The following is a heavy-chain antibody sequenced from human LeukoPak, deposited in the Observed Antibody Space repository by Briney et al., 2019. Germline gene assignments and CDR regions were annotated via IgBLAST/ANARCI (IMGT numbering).Heavy chain of an antibody. D-gene: IGHD2-2*01. CDR1: GFTFDDYA. V-gene: IGHV3-9*01. CDR2: ISWNSGSI. J-gene: IGHJ5*02. Sequence: GGSLRLSCAASGFTFDDYAMHWVRQAPGKGLEWVSGISWNSGSIGYADSVKGRLPISRDNAKNSLYLQMNSLRAEDTALYYCAKDKEYCSSTSCYGGTWFDPWGQGTLVTVSS. CDR3: AKDKEYCSSTSCYGGTWFDP.